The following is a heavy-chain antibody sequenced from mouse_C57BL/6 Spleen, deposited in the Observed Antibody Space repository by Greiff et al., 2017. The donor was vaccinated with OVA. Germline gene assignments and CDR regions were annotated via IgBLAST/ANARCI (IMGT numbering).Heavy chain of an antibody. V-gene: IGHV5-4*01. CDR1: GFTFSSYA. CDR2: ISDGGSYT. J-gene: IGHJ3*01. CDR3: ASYDGYYPAWFAY. Sequence: VQLKQSGGGLVKPGGSLKLSCAASGFTFSSYAMSWVRQTPEKRLEWVATISDGGSYTYYPDNVKGRFTISRDNAKNNLYLQMSHLKSEDTAMYYCASYDGYYPAWFAYWGQGTLVTVSA. D-gene: IGHD2-3*01.